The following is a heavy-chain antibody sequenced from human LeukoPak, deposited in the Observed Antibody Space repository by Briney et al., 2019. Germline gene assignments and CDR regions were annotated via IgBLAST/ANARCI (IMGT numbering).Heavy chain of an antibody. Sequence: GGSLRLSCAASGFTFSSYWMHWVRQAPGKGLVWVSRINTDGSSTSYADSVKGRFTISRDNAKNTLYLKMNSLRAEDTSVYYCAREEAYYYYYMDVWGKGTTVTVSS. J-gene: IGHJ6*03. CDR3: AREEAYYYYYMDV. CDR2: INTDGSST. CDR1: GFTFSSYW. V-gene: IGHV3-74*01.